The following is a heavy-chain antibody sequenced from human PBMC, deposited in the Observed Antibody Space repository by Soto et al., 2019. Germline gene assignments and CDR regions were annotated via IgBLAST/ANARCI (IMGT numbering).Heavy chain of an antibody. Sequence: PSETLSLTCAVYGGSFSGYYWSWIRQPPGKGLEWIGEINHSGSTNYNPSLKSRVTISVDTSKNQFSLKLSSVTAADTAVYYCARGYSGYFGYWGQGTLVTVSS. D-gene: IGHD1-26*01. J-gene: IGHJ4*02. CDR1: GGSFSGYY. CDR3: ARGYSGYFGY. CDR2: INHSGST. V-gene: IGHV4-34*01.